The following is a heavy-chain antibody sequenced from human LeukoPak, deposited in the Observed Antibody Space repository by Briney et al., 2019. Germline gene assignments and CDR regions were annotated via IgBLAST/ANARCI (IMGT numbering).Heavy chain of an antibody. Sequence: SETLSLTCTVSGGSISTYYWSWIRQPAGKGLEWIGRVYPSGSTTYNPSLKSRVTMSLDTSKNQMSLKLRSVTAADTAVYYCARLNSYYFDYWGQGNLATVSS. CDR2: VYPSGST. J-gene: IGHJ4*02. V-gene: IGHV4-4*07. CDR3: ARLNSYYFDY. D-gene: IGHD5-18*01. CDR1: GGSISTYY.